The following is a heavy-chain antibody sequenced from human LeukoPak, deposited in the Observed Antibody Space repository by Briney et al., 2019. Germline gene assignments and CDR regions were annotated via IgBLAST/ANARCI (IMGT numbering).Heavy chain of an antibody. J-gene: IGHJ4*02. CDR3: ATRGFTYGFHY. CDR1: GFTFSDNY. D-gene: IGHD5-18*01. CDR2: ISGSSSYT. Sequence: GGSLRLSCAASGFTFSDNYMSWIRQAPGKGLEWVSYISGSSSYTNYADSVKGRFTISRDNAENSLFLQMNSLRAEDTAVYYCATRGFTYGFHYWGQGTLVTVSS. V-gene: IGHV3-11*03.